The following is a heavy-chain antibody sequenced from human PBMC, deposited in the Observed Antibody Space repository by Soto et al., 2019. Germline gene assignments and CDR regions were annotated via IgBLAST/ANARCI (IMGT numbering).Heavy chain of an antibody. J-gene: IGHJ4*02. CDR1: GFTFSSYA. Sequence: EVQLLESGGGLVQPGGSLRLSCAASGFTFSSYAMSWVRQAPGKGLEWVSVISGSGGSTYYADSVKGRFTISRDKSKNTLYLQMNNLRAEDTAVYYCAKADSGNYPGGYFDHWSQGTLLTVSS. V-gene: IGHV3-23*01. CDR3: AKADSGNYPGGYFDH. CDR2: ISGSGGST. D-gene: IGHD1-26*01.